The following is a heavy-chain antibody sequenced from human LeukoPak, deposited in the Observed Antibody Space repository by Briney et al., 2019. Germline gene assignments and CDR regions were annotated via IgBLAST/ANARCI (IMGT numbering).Heavy chain of an antibody. CDR3: ARDYYDSSGYYSLDY. Sequence: GASVKVSCKASGGTFSSYAISWVRQAPGQGLEWMGGIIPIFGTANYAQKFQGRVTITTDESTSTAYMELSSLRSEDTAVYYCARDYYDSSGYYSLDYWGQGTLVTVSS. V-gene: IGHV1-69*05. D-gene: IGHD3-22*01. CDR1: GGTFSSYA. CDR2: IIPIFGTA. J-gene: IGHJ4*02.